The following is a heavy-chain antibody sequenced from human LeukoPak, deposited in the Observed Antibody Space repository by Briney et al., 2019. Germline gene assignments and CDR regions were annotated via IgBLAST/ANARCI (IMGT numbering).Heavy chain of an antibody. Sequence: PSETLSLTCTVSGGSISSYYWSWIRQPPGKGLEWIGYIYYSGSTNYNPSLKSRVTISVDTSKNQFSLKRSSVTAADTAVYYCARHQGGSSWYYFDYWGQGTLVTVSS. D-gene: IGHD6-13*01. CDR1: GGSISSYY. V-gene: IGHV4-59*08. J-gene: IGHJ4*02. CDR3: ARHQGGSSWYYFDY. CDR2: IYYSGST.